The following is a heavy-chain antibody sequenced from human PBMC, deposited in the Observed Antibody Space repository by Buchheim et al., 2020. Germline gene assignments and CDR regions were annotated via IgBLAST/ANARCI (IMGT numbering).Heavy chain of an antibody. D-gene: IGHD5-18*01. CDR3: ARDPWYSYGLGPRYYFDY. J-gene: IGHJ4*02. Sequence: QVQLVESGGGVVQPGRSLRLSCAASGFTFSSYAMHWVRQAPGKGLEWVAVISYDGSNKYYADSVKGRFTISRDNSKNTLSLQMNGLRAEDTAGYYCARDPWYSYGLGPRYYFDYWGQGTL. CDR2: ISYDGSNK. CDR1: GFTFSSYA. V-gene: IGHV3-30*04.